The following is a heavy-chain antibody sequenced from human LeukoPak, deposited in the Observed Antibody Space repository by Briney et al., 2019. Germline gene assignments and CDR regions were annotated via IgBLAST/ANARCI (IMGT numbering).Heavy chain of an antibody. J-gene: IGHJ5*02. CDR2: ISAYNGNT. CDR1: GYTFTSYG. CDR3: ARVRTHCSGGSCYLGWFDP. D-gene: IGHD2-15*01. V-gene: IGHV1-18*01. Sequence: GASVKVSCKASGYTFTSYGISWVRQAPGQGLEWMGWISAYNGNTNYAQKLQGRVTMTTDTSTSTAYMELRSLRSDDTAVYYCARVRTHCSGGSCYLGWFDPWGQGTLVTVSS.